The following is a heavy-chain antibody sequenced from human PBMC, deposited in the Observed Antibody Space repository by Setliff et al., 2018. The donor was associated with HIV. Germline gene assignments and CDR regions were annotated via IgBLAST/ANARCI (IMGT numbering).Heavy chain of an antibody. CDR2: SYSSRSN. CDR1: GGSINSGSHY. D-gene: IGHD2-21*02. J-gene: IGHJ6*02. CDR3: ARGVAVTAIHAYYYGLDV. Sequence: LSLTCTVSGGSINSGSHYWSWIRQPAGKGLEWIGRSYSSRSNSYNPSLKSRVTISVDTSKNQFSLRLSSVTAADTAVYYCARGVAVTAIHAYYYGLDVWGQGTTVTVSS. V-gene: IGHV4-61*02.